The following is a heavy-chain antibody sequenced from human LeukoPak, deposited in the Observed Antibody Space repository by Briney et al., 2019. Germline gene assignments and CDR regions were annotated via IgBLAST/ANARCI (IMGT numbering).Heavy chain of an antibody. Sequence: SETLSLTCTVSGGSISSYYWSWIRQPPGKGLEWIGSIYHSGSTYYNPSLKSRVTISVDTSKNQFSLKLSSVTAADTAVYYCARGGPRYFDWSGNGVDAFDIWGQGTMVTVSS. CDR3: ARGGPRYFDWSGNGVDAFDI. V-gene: IGHV4-38-2*02. CDR1: GGSISSYY. CDR2: IYHSGST. D-gene: IGHD3-9*01. J-gene: IGHJ3*02.